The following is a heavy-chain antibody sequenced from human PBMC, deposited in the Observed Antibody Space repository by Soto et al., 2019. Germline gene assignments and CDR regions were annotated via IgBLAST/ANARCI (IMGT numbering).Heavy chain of an antibody. CDR2: IYHSGST. D-gene: IGHD2-15*01. J-gene: IGHJ4*02. CDR1: SGSITTANW. V-gene: IGHV4-4*02. Sequence: QVPLQESGPRLVRPSGTLSLTCTVSSGSITTANWWSWVRQPPGRGLEGIGEIYHSGSTNYNLSLKSRVTLSVDKSTNQFSLRLSSVSAADTAMYYCARRGGGVVLAATTPFDYWGQGTLVTVSS. CDR3: ARRGGGVVLAATTPFDY.